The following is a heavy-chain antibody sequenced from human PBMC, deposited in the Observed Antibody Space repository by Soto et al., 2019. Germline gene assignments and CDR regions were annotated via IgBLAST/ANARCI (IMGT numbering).Heavy chain of an antibody. V-gene: IGHV3-21*01. CDR1: GFTFSSYS. J-gene: IGHJ6*02. Sequence: GSLRLSCAASGFTFSSYSMNWVRQAPGKGLEWVSSISSSTSYIYYADSVKGRFTISRDNAKNSLYLQMNSLRAEDTAVYYCARVVASYDPYTSYCRDVWGQGT. D-gene: IGHD2-15*01. CDR2: ISSSTSYI. CDR3: ARVVASYDPYTSYCRDV.